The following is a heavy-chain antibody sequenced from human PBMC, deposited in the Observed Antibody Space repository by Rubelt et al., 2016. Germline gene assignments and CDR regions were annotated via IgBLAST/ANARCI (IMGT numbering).Heavy chain of an antibody. CDR3: ARHVTAMVPNWFDP. V-gene: IGHV4-34*11. D-gene: IGHD5-18*01. Sequence: QVQLQQWGAGLLKPSETLSLTCAVYGGSFSGYYWTWVRQPPGKGLEWIGYIYYSGSTNYNPSLKSLVTISVDTSKNQFSLKLSFVTAADTAVYYCARHVTAMVPNWFDPWGQGTLVTVSS. J-gene: IGHJ5*02. CDR1: GGSFSGYY. CDR2: IYYSGST.